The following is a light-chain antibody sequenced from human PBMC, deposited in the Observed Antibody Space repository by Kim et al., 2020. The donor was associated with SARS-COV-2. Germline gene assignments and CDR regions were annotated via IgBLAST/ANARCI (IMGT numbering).Light chain of an antibody. Sequence: DIQMTQSPSSLAASVGDRVTITCRANQNINSFLNWYQQRPGKAPKLLIYAASTLQIGVPSRFSGIGSGTDFTLTITSLQPEDFATYYCQQSHTAPLLTFGGGTKVDIK. CDR3: QQSHTAPLLT. V-gene: IGKV1-39*01. CDR1: QNINSF. J-gene: IGKJ4*01. CDR2: AAS.